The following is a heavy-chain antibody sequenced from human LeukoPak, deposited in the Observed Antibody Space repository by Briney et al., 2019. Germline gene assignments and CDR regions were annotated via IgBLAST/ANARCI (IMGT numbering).Heavy chain of an antibody. CDR1: GYNFPIYW. CDR2: IYPGDSDT. J-gene: IGHJ5*02. D-gene: IGHD6-19*01. CDR3: ATAYSSGLYNWFDP. Sequence: GESLKISCQGSGYNFPIYWIGWVRQMPGKGLEWMGIIYPGDSDTRYSPSFQGQVTISADKSISTAYLQWSSLKASDTAMYYCATAYSSGLYNWFDPWGQGTLVTVSS. V-gene: IGHV5-51*01.